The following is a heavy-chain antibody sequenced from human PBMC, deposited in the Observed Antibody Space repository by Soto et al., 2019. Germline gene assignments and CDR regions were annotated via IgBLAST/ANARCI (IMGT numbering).Heavy chain of an antibody. J-gene: IGHJ5*02. CDR3: AKVLLWFGEFPNWFDP. CDR1: GFTFSSYA. CDR2: ITGNGGNK. D-gene: IGHD3-10*01. Sequence: PGGSLRLSCAASGFTFSSYAMHWVRQAPGKGLEWVAAITGNGGNKYYADSVKGRFTISRDNSKNTLYLQMNSLRAEDTAVYYCAKVLLWFGEFPNWFDPWGQGTLVTVSS. V-gene: IGHV3-30-3*01.